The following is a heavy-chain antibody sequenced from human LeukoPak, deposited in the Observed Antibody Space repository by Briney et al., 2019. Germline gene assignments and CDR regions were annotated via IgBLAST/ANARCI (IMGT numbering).Heavy chain of an antibody. CDR2: IIPIFGTA. Sequence: GSSVKVSCKASGGTFSSYAISWARQAPGQGLEWMGGIIPIFGTANYAQKFQGRVTITADESTSTAYMELSSLRSEDTAVYYCASAGYCSSTSCYYIDPWGQGTLVTVSS. CDR3: ASAGYCSSTSCYYIDP. CDR1: GGTFSSYA. J-gene: IGHJ5*02. D-gene: IGHD2-2*01. V-gene: IGHV1-69*01.